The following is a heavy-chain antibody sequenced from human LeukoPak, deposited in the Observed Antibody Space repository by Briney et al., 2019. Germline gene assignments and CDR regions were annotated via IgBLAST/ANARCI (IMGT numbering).Heavy chain of an antibody. J-gene: IGHJ6*02. Sequence: PSETLSLTCAVYGGSFSGYYWSWIRQPPGKGLEWIGEINYSGSTNYNPSLKSRVTISVDASKPQFPLKLSSATAEDTAVYYCGWGESYYYYGMDVWGQGTTVTVSS. D-gene: IGHD5-24*01. V-gene: IGHV4-34*01. CDR3: GWGESYYYYGMDV. CDR2: INYSGST. CDR1: GGSFSGYY.